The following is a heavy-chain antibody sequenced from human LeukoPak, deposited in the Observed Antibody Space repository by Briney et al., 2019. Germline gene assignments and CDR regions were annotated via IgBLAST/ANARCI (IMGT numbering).Heavy chain of an antibody. J-gene: IGHJ4*01. Sequence: GGSLRLSCAASGFTSGSYWMAWVRQTPGEGLGWVANIKQVGSETFYVDSVKGRFTISTDNAQNSHYLQMSSLRAEDTALYYCACYMWVTGTVYWGHGTLVTVSS. CDR2: IKQVGSET. V-gene: IGHV3-7*03. D-gene: IGHD2-21*02. CDR1: GFTSGSYW. CDR3: ACYMWVTGTVY.